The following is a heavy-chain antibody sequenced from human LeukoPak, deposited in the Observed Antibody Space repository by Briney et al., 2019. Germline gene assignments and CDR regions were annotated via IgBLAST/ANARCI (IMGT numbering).Heavy chain of an antibody. CDR1: GFTFSSYW. CDR2: IKQDGTEK. Sequence: PGGSLRPSCAASGFTFSSYWMSWVRQAPGKGLEWVANIKQDGTEKYYVDSVKGRFTISRDNAKNSLYLQMNSLRAEDTAVYYCAREPNHYRRDAAMVAPYYWGQGTLVTVSS. CDR3: AREPNHYRRDAAMVAPYY. J-gene: IGHJ4*02. D-gene: IGHD5-18*01. V-gene: IGHV3-7*04.